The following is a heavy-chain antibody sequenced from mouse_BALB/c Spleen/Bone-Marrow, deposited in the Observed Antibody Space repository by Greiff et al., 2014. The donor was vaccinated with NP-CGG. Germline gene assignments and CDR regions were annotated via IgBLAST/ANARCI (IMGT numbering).Heavy chain of an antibody. CDR3: ARVYLWYFDV. V-gene: IGHV2-9*02. D-gene: IGHD2-3*01. CDR1: GFSLTSYG. Sequence: VQLVESXPGLVAPSQSLSITCTVSGFSLTSYGVHWVRQPPGKGLEWLGVIWAGGSTNYNSALMSRLSISKDSSKSQVFLKRNRLQTDDTAMYYCARVYLWYFDVWGAGTTVTVSS. J-gene: IGHJ1*01. CDR2: IWAGGST.